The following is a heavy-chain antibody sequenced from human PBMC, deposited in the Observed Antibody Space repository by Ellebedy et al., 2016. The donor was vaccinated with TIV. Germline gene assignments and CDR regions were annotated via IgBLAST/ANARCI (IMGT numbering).Heavy chain of an antibody. J-gene: IGHJ5*02. D-gene: IGHD5-24*01. V-gene: IGHV4-59*01. CDR2: LDYRGNT. Sequence: MPSETLSLTCTVSGGSTSSYDWRWIRQPPGQRLDWLGYLDYRGNTRTSPSLRGRVTISIDTSINQFSLKLSSVTAAGTAAYYCARKRKGYKRRGFFDLWGQGTLVTVSS. CDR1: GGSTSSYD. CDR3: ARKRKGYKRRGFFDL.